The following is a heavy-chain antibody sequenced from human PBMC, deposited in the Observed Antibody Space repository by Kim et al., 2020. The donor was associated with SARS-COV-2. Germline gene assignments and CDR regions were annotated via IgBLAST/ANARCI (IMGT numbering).Heavy chain of an antibody. CDR1: GFNFSIYS. V-gene: IGHV3-21*01. CDR2: ISITSSYI. Sequence: GGSLRLSCATSGFNFSIYSMDWVRQAPGKGLEWVSSISITSSYIHYSDSLKGRITVSRDNARNSLFLQLSSLRTEDTAVYYCAKHKGIRGVLYDGLDVWGQGTTVTVSS. CDR3: AKHKGIRGVLYDGLDV. D-gene: IGHD3-10*01. J-gene: IGHJ6*02.